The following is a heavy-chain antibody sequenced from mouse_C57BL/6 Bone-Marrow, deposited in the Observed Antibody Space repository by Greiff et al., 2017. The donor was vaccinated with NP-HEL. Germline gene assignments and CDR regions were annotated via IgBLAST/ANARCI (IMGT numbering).Heavy chain of an antibody. CDR2: IYPRSGNT. CDR1: GYTFTSYG. V-gene: IGHV1-81*01. Sequence: QVQLKQSGAELARPGASVKLSCKASGYTFTSYGISWVKQRTGQGLEWIGEIYPRSGNTYYNEKFKGKATLTADKSSSTAYMGLRSLTSEDSAVYFCARGAERWSSFAYWGQGTLVTVSA. CDR3: ARGAERWSSFAY. D-gene: IGHD2-3*01. J-gene: IGHJ3*01.